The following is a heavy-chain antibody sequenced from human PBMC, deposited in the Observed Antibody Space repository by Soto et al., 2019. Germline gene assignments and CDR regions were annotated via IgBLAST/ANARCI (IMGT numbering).Heavy chain of an antibody. CDR2: INAGSGYT. V-gene: IGHV1-3*01. D-gene: IGHD2-21*02. CDR3: ASQYCGDYCSGNY. J-gene: IGHJ4*02. Sequence: HVQLVQSGAEVRRAGASVKVSCKASGYTFTTLSMHWVRQAPGQSLEWMGYINAGSGYTKYSQNFQGRVTITRDTLASTAYMALSSMRSEDTAVYYCASQYCGDYCSGNYWCQGTLVTVSS. CDR1: GYTFTTLS.